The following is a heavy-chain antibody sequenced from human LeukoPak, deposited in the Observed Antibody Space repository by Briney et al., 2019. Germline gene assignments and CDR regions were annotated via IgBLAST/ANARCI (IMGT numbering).Heavy chain of an antibody. Sequence: ASVKVSCKASAGTFSRYGISWVRQAPGQGLEWMGRIIPMLETANPAQKFQGRITITADKSTSTAYMELRSLRSEDTAVYYCARAGDCSSSSCSVGAYDYYMDVWGRGTTVTVSS. CDR1: AGTFSRYG. CDR2: IIPMLETA. D-gene: IGHD2-15*01. J-gene: IGHJ6*03. CDR3: ARAGDCSSSSCSVGAYDYYMDV. V-gene: IGHV1-69*04.